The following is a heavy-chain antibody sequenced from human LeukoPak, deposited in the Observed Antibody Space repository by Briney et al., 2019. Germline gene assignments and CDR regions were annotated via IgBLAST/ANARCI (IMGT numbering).Heavy chain of an antibody. D-gene: IGHD6-13*01. CDR1: GFTLTRFW. Sequence: GGSLTLSCAASGFTLTRFWLTWVRQSPGKGLEWVANINPDGTKTTYVDSVEGRFAISRDNAKNSVFLLMTSLRAEDTAMYYCAREGIIAADDAFDIWGQGTMVTVSS. CDR3: AREGIIAADDAFDI. V-gene: IGHV3-7*01. CDR2: INPDGTKT. J-gene: IGHJ3*02.